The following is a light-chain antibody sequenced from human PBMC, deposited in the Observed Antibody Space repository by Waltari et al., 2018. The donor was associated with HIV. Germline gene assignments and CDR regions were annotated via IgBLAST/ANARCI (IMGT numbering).Light chain of an antibody. CDR2: DVS. Sequence: QSALTQPASVSGSPGQSLTISCPGTISDIVEYTYFSWFQHHPPIAPKLIIFDVSYRPSGVSNRFSGSKSGNTASLTISGLRPEDEADYYCSSYTTIYTWVFGGGTKLTVL. J-gene: IGLJ3*02. CDR3: SSYTTIYTWV. V-gene: IGLV2-14*01. CDR1: ISDIVEYTY.